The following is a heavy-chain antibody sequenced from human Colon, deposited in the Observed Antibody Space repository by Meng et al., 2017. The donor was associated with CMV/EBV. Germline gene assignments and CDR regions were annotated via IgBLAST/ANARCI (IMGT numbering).Heavy chain of an antibody. J-gene: IGHJ5*02. CDR2: ISSGSSDI. Sequence: GESLKISCAASGFTFSTYSMNWVRQAPGKGLEWVSSISSGSSDIYYADSVKGRFTISRDNAKNSLYLQMNSLRPEDTAVYFCAKGGSGSYDWFDPWGQGTLVTVSS. D-gene: IGHD1-26*01. CDR3: AKGGSGSYDWFDP. V-gene: IGHV3-21*01. CDR1: GFTFSTYS.